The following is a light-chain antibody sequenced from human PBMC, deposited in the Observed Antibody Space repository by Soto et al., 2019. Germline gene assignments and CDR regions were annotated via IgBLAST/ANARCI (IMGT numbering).Light chain of an antibody. V-gene: IGLV2-11*01. CDR2: DVS. Sequence: ALTQPRSVSGSPGQSVTISCTGTSRDVGGYNYVSWYQQHPGKAPKLMIYDVSKRPSGVPNRFPGSKSGNTASLTISGRKAEDGADYYCCSYAGSYTYVFGTGTKVTVL. J-gene: IGLJ1*01. CDR1: SRDVGGYNY. CDR3: CSYAGSYTYV.